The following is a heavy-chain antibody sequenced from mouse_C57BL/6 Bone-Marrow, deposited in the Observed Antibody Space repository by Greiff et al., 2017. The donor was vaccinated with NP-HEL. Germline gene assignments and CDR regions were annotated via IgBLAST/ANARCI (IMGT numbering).Heavy chain of an antibody. Sequence: QVQLQQSGAELARPGASVKLSCKASGYTFTSYGISWVKQRTGQGLEWIGEIYPRSGNTYYNEKFKGKATLTADKSSSTAYMELRSLTSEDSAVYFCARFSLYDYDIYYYAMDYWGQGTSVTVSS. CDR1: GYTFTSYG. V-gene: IGHV1-81*01. D-gene: IGHD2-4*01. CDR2: IYPRSGNT. J-gene: IGHJ4*01. CDR3: ARFSLYDYDIYYYAMDY.